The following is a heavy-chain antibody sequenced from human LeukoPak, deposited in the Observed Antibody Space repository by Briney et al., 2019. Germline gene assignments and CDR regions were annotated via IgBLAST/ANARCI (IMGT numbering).Heavy chain of an antibody. D-gene: IGHD6-19*01. CDR3: ARTNSSGWYFDY. CDR2: INWNGGST. CDR1: GFTFDDYG. J-gene: IGHJ4*02. Sequence: GGSLRLSCAASGFTFDDYGMSWVRHAPGKGLEWVSGINWNGGSTGYADSVKGRFTISRDNAKNSPYLQMNSLRAEDTALYYCARTNSSGWYFDYWGQGTLVTVSS. V-gene: IGHV3-20*04.